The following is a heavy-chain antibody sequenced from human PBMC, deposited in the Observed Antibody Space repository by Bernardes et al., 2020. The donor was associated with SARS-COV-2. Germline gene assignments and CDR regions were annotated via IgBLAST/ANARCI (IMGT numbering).Heavy chain of an antibody. J-gene: IGHJ6*02. D-gene: IGHD2-2*01. CDR2: FDPEDGET. V-gene: IGHV1-24*01. CDR3: ATAFVVVPAATHYYYYYGMDV. CDR1: GYTLTELS. Sequence: ASVKDSCKVSGYTLTELSVHWVRQAPGKGLEWMGGFDPEDGETIYAQKFQGRVTMTEDTSTDTAYMELSSLRSEDTAVYYCATAFVVVPAATHYYYYYGMDVWGQGTTVTVSS.